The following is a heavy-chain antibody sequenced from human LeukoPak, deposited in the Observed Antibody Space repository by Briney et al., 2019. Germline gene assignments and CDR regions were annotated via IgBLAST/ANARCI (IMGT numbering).Heavy chain of an antibody. CDR1: GFTFSTFA. CDR2: ISGSGDST. Sequence: GGSLRLSCAASGFTFSTFAMNWVRQAPGKGLEWVSAISGSGDSTYFGDSVKGRFTISRDNSKRTLFLQMNSLRAEDTAVYYCARAKTYSGSYSDAFDIWGQGTMVTVSS. V-gene: IGHV3-23*01. CDR3: ARAKTYSGSYSDAFDI. D-gene: IGHD1-26*01. J-gene: IGHJ3*02.